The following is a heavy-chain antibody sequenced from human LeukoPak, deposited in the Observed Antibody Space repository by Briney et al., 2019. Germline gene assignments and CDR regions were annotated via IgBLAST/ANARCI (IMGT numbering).Heavy chain of an antibody. D-gene: IGHD3-3*01. CDR1: GFSLSNARMG. Sequence: SGPTLVNPTDTLTLTCTVSGFSLSNARMGVSWIRQPPGKALEWLAHIFSNDEKSYSTSLKSRLTISKDTSKSQVVLTMTNMDPVDTATYYCARGYYDFWSGRRNFDYWGQGTLVTVSS. CDR3: ARGYYDFWSGRRNFDY. V-gene: IGHV2-26*01. J-gene: IGHJ4*02. CDR2: IFSNDEK.